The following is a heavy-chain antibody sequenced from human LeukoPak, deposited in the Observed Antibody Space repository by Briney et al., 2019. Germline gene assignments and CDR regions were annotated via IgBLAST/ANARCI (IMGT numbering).Heavy chain of an antibody. J-gene: IGHJ4*02. D-gene: IGHD2-2*01. CDR3: AKDQAPQDIVVVPAY. CDR2: IRYDGSNK. Sequence: GGSLRLSCAASGFTFSSYGMHWVRQAPGKGLEWVAFIRYDGSNKYYPDSVKGRFTISRDNSKNTLYLQMNSLRAEDTAVYYCAKDQAPQDIVVVPAYWGQGTLVTVSS. V-gene: IGHV3-30*02. CDR1: GFTFSSYG.